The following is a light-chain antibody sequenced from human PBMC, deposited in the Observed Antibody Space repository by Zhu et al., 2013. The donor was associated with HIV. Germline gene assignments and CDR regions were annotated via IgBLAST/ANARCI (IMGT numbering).Light chain of an antibody. J-gene: IGKJ4*01. Sequence: EILMTQSPVTLSVSPGERVTLSCRASQSVSSGLAWYQQKPGQAPRLLIYGASTRATGIPARFSGRGSGTEFTLTISCLQSEDFATYYCQQYYSFPLTFGGGTKVEIK. CDR1: QSVSSG. V-gene: IGKV3-15*01. CDR2: GAS. CDR3: QQYYSFPLT.